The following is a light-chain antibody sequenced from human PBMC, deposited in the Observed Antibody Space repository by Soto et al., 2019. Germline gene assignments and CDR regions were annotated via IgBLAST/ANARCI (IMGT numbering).Light chain of an antibody. J-gene: IGKJ1*01. V-gene: IGKV1-5*01. CDR3: QQYNSYWT. CDR1: QSISSW. CDR2: DAS. Sequence: DIQMTQSPSTLSASVGDRVTITCRASQSISSWLAWYQQKPGKAPKLLIYDASSLESGVPSRFSGRGSGTEFTLTISSLQPDDFAIDYCQQYNSYWTFGQGTKVEI.